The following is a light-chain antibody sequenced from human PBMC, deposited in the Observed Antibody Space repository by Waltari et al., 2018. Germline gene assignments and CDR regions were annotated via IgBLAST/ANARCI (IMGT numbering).Light chain of an antibody. V-gene: IGLV1-47*01. CDR1: SSNIGSNS. CDR3: ATWDDSLGGLWV. CDR2: GNN. Sequence: QSVLTQPPSASGTPGQRVTIPCSGSSSNIGSNSVHWYQQLPGTAPKLLIYGNNPRPSGVPDRFSGSKSGTSASLAISGLRSDDESDYYCATWDDSLGGLWVFGGGTKLTVL. J-gene: IGLJ3*02.